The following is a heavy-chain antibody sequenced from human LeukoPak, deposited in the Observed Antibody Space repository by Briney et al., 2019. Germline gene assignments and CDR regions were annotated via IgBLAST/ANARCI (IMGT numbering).Heavy chain of an antibody. J-gene: IGHJ3*02. CDR1: GYSISSGYY. Sequence: SETLSLTCTVSGYSISSGYYWGWIRQPPGKGLEWIGSIYHSGSTYYNPSLKSRVTISVDTSKNQFSLKLSSVTAADTAVYYCARNYGGNSVSCFDIWGQGTMVTVSS. CDR3: ARNYGGNSVSCFDI. D-gene: IGHD4-23*01. V-gene: IGHV4-38-2*02. CDR2: IYHSGST.